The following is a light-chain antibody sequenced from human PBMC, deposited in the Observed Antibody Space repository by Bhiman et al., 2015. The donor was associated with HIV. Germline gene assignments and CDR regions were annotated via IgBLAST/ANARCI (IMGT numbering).Light chain of an antibody. Sequence: QSALTQPASMSGSPGQSITISCTGTSSDVGTYNYVSWYQQYPGKAPKLLIYDVSQRPSGISNRFSGSKSGNTASLTISGLQAEDEADYYCTSYTATASFVFGGATKVTVL. CDR2: DVS. CDR3: TSYTATASFV. CDR1: SSDVGTYNY. J-gene: IGLJ1*01. V-gene: IGLV2-14*01.